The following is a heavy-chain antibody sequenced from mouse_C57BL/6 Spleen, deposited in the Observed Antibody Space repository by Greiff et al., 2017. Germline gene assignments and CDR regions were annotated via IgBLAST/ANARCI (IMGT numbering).Heavy chain of an antibody. V-gene: IGHV5-6*01. Sequence: EVMLVESGGDLVKPGGSLKLSCAASGFTFSSYGMSWVRQTPDKRLEWVATISSGGSYTYYPDSVKGRFTISRDNAKNTLYLQMSSLKSEDTAMYYCAREDDYDSAWFAYWGQGTLVTVSA. CDR2: ISSGGSYT. CDR1: GFTFSSYG. J-gene: IGHJ3*01. CDR3: AREDDYDSAWFAY. D-gene: IGHD2-4*01.